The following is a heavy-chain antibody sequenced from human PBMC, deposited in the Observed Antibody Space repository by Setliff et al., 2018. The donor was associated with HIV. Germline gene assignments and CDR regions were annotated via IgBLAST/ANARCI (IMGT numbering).Heavy chain of an antibody. CDR1: GGSISSYY. J-gene: IGHJ6*03. D-gene: IGHD3-10*01. CDR3: ASLNGSESPYIYYYYMDV. V-gene: IGHV4-59*08. CDR2: IFYTGST. Sequence: SETLSLTCTVSGGSISSYYWTWLRQFPGKGLEWIGFIFYTGSTTYNPSLNSRVTISVDTSKNQISLKLSSVTAADTAVYYCASLNGSESPYIYYYYMDVWGKGTTVTVSS.